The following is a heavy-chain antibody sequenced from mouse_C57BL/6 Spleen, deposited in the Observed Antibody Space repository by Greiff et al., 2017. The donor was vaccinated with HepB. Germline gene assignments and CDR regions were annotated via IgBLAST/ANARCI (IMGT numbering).Heavy chain of an antibody. CDR2: IDPSDSYT. D-gene: IGHD2-12*01. V-gene: IGHV1-69*01. CDR1: GYTFTSYW. CDR3: ARRGYSPYYFDY. Sequence: QVQLQQSGAELVMPGASVKLSCKASGYTFTSYWMHWVKQRPGQGLEWIGEIDPSDSYTNYNQKFKGKSTLTVDKSSSTAYMQLSSLTSEDSAVYYCARRGYSPYYFDYWGQGTTLTVSS. J-gene: IGHJ2*01.